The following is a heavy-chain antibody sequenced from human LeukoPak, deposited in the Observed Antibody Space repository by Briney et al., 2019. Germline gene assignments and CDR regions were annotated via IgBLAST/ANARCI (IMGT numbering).Heavy chain of an antibody. V-gene: IGHV3-53*01. CDR1: GFTVSSNY. CDR3: ARDSAYYGLDV. Sequence: GGPLRLSCAASGFTVSSNYMNWVRQAPGKGLEWVSVIYSGGRTDYADTVKGRFTISRDNSKNTLYLQMNSLRAEDTAVYYCARDSAYYGLDVWGQGTTVTVSS. CDR2: IYSGGRT. J-gene: IGHJ6*02. D-gene: IGHD4/OR15-4a*01.